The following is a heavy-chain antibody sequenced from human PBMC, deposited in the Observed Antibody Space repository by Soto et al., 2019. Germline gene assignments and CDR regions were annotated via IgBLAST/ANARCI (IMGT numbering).Heavy chain of an antibody. CDR3: AGRFSGQSSYYYGMDV. CDR2: INPSGGST. Sequence: ASVKVSCKASGYTFTSYYMHWVRQAPGQGLEWMGVINPSGGSTSYAQKFQGRVTMTRDTSTSTVYMELSSLRSEDTAVYYCAGRFSGQSSYYYGMDVWGQGTTVTVSS. V-gene: IGHV1-46*01. D-gene: IGHD3-16*01. CDR1: GYTFTSYY. J-gene: IGHJ6*02.